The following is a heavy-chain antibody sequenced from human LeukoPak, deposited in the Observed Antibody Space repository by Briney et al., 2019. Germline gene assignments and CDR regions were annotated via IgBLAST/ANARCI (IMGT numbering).Heavy chain of an antibody. Sequence: SETLSLTCTVSGFSISSAYYWGWIRQPPGKGLEWIGSIYHTGRTYYNPSLKSRVTISVDTSKNQFSLKLSSVTAADTAVYYCASLGYRGFDYWGQGTLVTVSS. V-gene: IGHV4-38-2*02. D-gene: IGHD5-24*01. CDR1: GFSISSAYY. CDR3: ASLGYRGFDY. CDR2: IYHTGRT. J-gene: IGHJ4*02.